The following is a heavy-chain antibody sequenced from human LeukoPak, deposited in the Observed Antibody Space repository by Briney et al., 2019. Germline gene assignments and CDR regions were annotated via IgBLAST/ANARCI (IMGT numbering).Heavy chain of an antibody. CDR1: GFTFSSYG. CDR2: IRYDGSNK. D-gene: IGHD6-19*01. CDR3: AKPEYSSGPPPD. V-gene: IGHV3-30*02. Sequence: GGSLRLSCAASGFTFSSYGMHWVRQAPGKGLEWVAFIRYDGSNKYYADSAKGRFTISRDNSKNTLYLQMNSLRAEDTAVYYCAKPEYSSGPPPDWGQGTLVTVSS. J-gene: IGHJ4*02.